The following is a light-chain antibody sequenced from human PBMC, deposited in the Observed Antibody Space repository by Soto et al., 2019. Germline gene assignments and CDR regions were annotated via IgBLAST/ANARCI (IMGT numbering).Light chain of an antibody. CDR1: SSDVGRFNY. Sequence: QSVLTQPASVSASPGQSITISCAGTSSDVGRFNYVSWYQQYPGKAPKLIIYDVVKRPSGISNRFSGSKSGNTASLTISGLQAEDEADSYCTSYATVSSLYVFGTGTKVTVL. J-gene: IGLJ1*01. CDR2: DVV. CDR3: TSYATVSSLYV. V-gene: IGLV2-14*03.